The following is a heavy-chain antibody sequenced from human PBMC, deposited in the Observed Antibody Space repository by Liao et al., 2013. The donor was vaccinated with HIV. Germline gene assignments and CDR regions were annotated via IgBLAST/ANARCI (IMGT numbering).Heavy chain of an antibody. CDR2: INHSGST. J-gene: IGHJ4*02. V-gene: IGHV4-61*01. CDR3: ATAGDTSGYYWAALDS. Sequence: QVQLQESGPGLVKPSQTLSLTCSVSGGYISSGSYYWSWIRQPPGKGLEWIGEINHSGSTNYNPSLKSRVTISVDTSKNQFSLKLSSVTAADTAVYYCATAGDTSGYYWAALDSWGQGTLVTVSS. D-gene: IGHD3-22*01. CDR1: GGYISSGSYY.